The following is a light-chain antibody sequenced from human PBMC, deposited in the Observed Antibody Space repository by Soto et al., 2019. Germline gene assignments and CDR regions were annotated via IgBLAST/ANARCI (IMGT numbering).Light chain of an antibody. V-gene: IGKV3-11*01. CDR2: DAS. J-gene: IGKJ1*01. CDR1: QSVTTF. CDR3: QQRSNWPWT. Sequence: EIVLTQSPATLSLSAGERATLSCRASQSVTTFLAWYQQKPGQAPRLLISDASDRATGIPARFSGSGSGTDFTLTISSLESEDFAVYYCQQRSNWPWTFGQGTKVEI.